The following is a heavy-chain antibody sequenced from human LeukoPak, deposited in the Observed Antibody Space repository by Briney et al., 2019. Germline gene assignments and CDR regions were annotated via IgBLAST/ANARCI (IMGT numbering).Heavy chain of an antibody. V-gene: IGHV4-4*07. CDR1: GGSISSYY. CDR3: ARDLEMATRGANWFDP. J-gene: IGHJ5*02. Sequence: SETLSLTCTVSGGSISSYYWSWIRQPAGKGLEWIGRIYTSGSTNYNPSLKSRVTMSVDTSKNRFSLKLSSVTAADTAVYYCARDLEMATRGANWFDPWGQGTLVTVSS. CDR2: IYTSGST. D-gene: IGHD5-24*01.